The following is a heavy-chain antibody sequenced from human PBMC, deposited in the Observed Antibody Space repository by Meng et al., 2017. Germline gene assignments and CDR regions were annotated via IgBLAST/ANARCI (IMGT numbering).Heavy chain of an antibody. CDR1: GGSISSINW. Sequence: QVQLPESGPGRATPSGTLSRTLAVSGGSISSINWWSWARQPPGKGLEWIGEIYHSGSTNYNPSLKSRVTISVDKSKNQFSLKLSSVTAADTAVYYCARIGDWGSTRYFDYWGQGTLVTVSS. CDR2: IYHSGST. CDR3: ARIGDWGSTRYFDY. J-gene: IGHJ4*02. V-gene: IGHV4-4*02. D-gene: IGHD7-27*01.